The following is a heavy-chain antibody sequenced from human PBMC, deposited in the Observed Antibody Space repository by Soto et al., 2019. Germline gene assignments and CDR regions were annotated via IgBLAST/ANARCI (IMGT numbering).Heavy chain of an antibody. Sequence: SETLSLTCTVSGGXISSGGYYWTWIRQHPGKGLEWIGYIYYSGSTYYNPSLKSRVTISVDTSKNQFSLKLSSVTAADTAVYYCARVCGGDCHYGMDVWGQGTTVTVSS. CDR3: ARVCGGDCHYGMDV. V-gene: IGHV4-31*03. CDR2: IYYSGST. J-gene: IGHJ6*02. CDR1: GGXISSGGYY. D-gene: IGHD2-21*02.